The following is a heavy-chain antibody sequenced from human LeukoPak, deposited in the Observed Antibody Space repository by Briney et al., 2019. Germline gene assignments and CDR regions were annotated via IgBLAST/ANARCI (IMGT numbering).Heavy chain of an antibody. V-gene: IGHV4-34*01. D-gene: IGHD5-18*01. CDR3: AVGGGADTAMVKQYYFDY. CDR1: GGSFSGYY. J-gene: IGHJ4*02. Sequence: PSETLSLTCAVYGGSFSGYYWSWIRQPPGKGLEWIGEINHSGSTNYNPSPKSRVTISVDTSKNQFSLKLSSVTAADTAVYYCAVGGGADTAMVKQYYFDYWGQGTLVTVSS. CDR2: INHSGST.